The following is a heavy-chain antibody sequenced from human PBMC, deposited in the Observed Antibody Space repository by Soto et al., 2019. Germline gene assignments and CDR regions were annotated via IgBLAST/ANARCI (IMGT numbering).Heavy chain of an antibody. Sequence: SETLSLTCTVSGGSISTSAYYWGWIRQPPGKGLEWIGTIYYSGTSYHNPSLKSRVTISVDTSKNQFSLTLTSVTAADTAVYYCASRVEGLYSGNDRYYFDYWGQGTLVTVSS. CDR3: ASRVEGLYSGNDRYYFDY. D-gene: IGHD5-12*01. CDR1: GGSISTSAYY. CDR2: IYYSGTS. J-gene: IGHJ4*02. V-gene: IGHV4-39*01.